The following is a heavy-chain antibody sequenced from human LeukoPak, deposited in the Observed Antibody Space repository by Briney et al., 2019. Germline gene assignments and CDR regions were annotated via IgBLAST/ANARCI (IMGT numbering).Heavy chain of an antibody. Sequence: GGSLRLSCAASGFTFSSYSMNWVRQAAGKVLEWVSSISSSSSYIYYADSVKGRFTISRDNAKNSLYLQMNSLRAEDTAVYYCARDLSGSYGAFDIWGQGTMVTVSS. CDR1: GFTFSSYS. J-gene: IGHJ3*02. V-gene: IGHV3-21*01. CDR3: ARDLSGSYGAFDI. CDR2: ISSSSSYI. D-gene: IGHD1-26*01.